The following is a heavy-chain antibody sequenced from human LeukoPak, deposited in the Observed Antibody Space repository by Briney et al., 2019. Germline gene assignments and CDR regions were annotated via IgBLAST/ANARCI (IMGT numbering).Heavy chain of an antibody. CDR1: GFTFSSHS. Sequence: GGSLRLSCAASGFTFSSHSMHWVRQPPGKGLMWVSRVNGEGTSTTYADSVKGRFTISRDNAKNTLYLQINSLRAEDTAVYYCVSTVDYWYFDLWGRGTLVTVSS. CDR2: VNGEGTST. V-gene: IGHV3-74*01. J-gene: IGHJ2*01. CDR3: VSTVDYWYFDL. D-gene: IGHD6-19*01.